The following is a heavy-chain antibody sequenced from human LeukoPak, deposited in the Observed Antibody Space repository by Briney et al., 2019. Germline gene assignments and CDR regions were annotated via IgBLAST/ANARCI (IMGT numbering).Heavy chain of an antibody. CDR3: AKRIQYSSSSAYFDY. D-gene: IGHD6-6*01. V-gene: IGHV3-23*01. CDR2: ISDSGGDT. Sequence: GGSLRLSCAVSGFTFSNYAMSWVRQAPGKGLEWVSAISDSGGDTYYADSVKGRFTISRDNFKNTLYLQMNSLRAEDTDTYYCAKRIQYSSSSAYFDYWGQGTLVTVSS. J-gene: IGHJ4*02. CDR1: GFTFSNYA.